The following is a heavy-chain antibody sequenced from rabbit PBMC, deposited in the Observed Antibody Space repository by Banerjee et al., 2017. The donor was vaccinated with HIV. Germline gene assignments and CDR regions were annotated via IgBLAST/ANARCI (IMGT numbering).Heavy chain of an antibody. CDR3: ARNLGDWRNL. CDR1: GFSISSSYY. J-gene: IGHJ4*01. CDR2: IYIGGGNT. D-gene: IGHD5-1*01. V-gene: IGHV1S47*01. Sequence: QEQLVESGGGLVQPEGSLTLTCTASGFSISSSYYTDWVRQAPGKGLEWIGYIYIGGGNTDYASWVNGRFTISSDNTQNTVSLQMNSLTAADTATYFCARNLGDWRNLWGPGTLRHRL.